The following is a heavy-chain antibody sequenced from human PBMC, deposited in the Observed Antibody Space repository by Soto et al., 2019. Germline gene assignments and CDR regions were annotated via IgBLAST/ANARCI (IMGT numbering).Heavy chain of an antibody. D-gene: IGHD4-17*01. J-gene: IGHJ4*02. CDR1: GFTFSSYA. CDR2: ISYDDGSNQ. V-gene: IGHV3-30-3*01. Sequence: QVQLVESGGGVVQPGRSLRLSCAASGFTFSSYAMSWVRQAPGKGLEWVAIISYDDGSNQYYADSVKGRFTISRDNSKIXRDLQMNSLRPKDSAVYYCARLPTTTVIIGYYFDYWGQGTLVTVSS. CDR3: ARLPTTTVIIGYYFDY.